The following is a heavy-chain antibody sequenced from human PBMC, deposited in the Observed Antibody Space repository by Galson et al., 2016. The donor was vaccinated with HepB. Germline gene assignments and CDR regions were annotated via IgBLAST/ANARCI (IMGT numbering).Heavy chain of an antibody. CDR2: IHDSGST. Sequence: TVSGASISAHYWSWIRQPPGKGLEWIGYIHDSGSTNYNSSLNSRVTISRDTSKNQFSLKLTSVTAADTAVYYCARRLGRDVANYHYYSLDVWGQGTTVTVSS. CDR1: GASISAHY. D-gene: IGHD3-16*01. J-gene: IGHJ6*02. CDR3: ARRLGRDVANYHYYSLDV. V-gene: IGHV4-59*11.